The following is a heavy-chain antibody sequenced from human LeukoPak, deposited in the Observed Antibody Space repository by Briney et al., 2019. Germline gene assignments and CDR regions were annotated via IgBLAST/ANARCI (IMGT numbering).Heavy chain of an antibody. D-gene: IGHD2-15*01. CDR1: GYTFTSYD. CDR3: ARVSTAATFDY. V-gene: IGHV1-8*03. Sequence: ASVKVSCKASGYTFTSYDINWVRQAPGQGLEWMGWMNPNSGNTGYAQKFQDRVTITRNTSISTAYMELSSLRSEDTAVYYCARVSTAATFDYWGQGTLVTVSS. J-gene: IGHJ4*02. CDR2: MNPNSGNT.